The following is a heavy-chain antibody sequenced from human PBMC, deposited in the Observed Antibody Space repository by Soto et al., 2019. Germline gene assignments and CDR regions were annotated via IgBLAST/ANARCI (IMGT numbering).Heavy chain of an antibody. CDR3: VKDGSSSVVVTAIHDAFDI. V-gene: IGHV3-30*18. CDR2: ISYDGSNK. J-gene: IGHJ3*02. CDR1: GFTFSSYG. Sequence: QVQLVESGGGVVQPGRSLRLSCAASGFTFSSYGMHWVRQAPGKGLEWVAVISYDGSNKYYADALKGRFTISRDNSKNTLYLQMNSLRAQDTAVYYCVKDGSSSVVVTAIHDAFDIWGQGTMVTVSS. D-gene: IGHD2-21*02.